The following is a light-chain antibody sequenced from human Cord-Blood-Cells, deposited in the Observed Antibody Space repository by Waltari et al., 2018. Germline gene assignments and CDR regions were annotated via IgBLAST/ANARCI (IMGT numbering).Light chain of an antibody. V-gene: IGKV1-39*01. CDR1: QSISSY. J-gene: IGKJ2*01. Sequence: DIQMTQSPSSLSASVRDRVTITCRASQSISSYLNWYQQKPRNAPKLLIYAASSLQSGVPSRFSGSGSGTDFTLTISSLQPEDFATYYCQQSYSTPYTFGQGTKLEIK. CDR2: AAS. CDR3: QQSYSTPYT.